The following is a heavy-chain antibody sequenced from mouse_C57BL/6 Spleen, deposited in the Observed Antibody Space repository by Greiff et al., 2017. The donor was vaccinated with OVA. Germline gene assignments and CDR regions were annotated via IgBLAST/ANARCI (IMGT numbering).Heavy chain of an antibody. J-gene: IGHJ1*03. CDR1: GYAFTNYL. CDR2: INPGSGGT. Sequence: QVQLKQSGAELVRPGTSVKVSCKASGYAFTNYLIEWVKQRPGQGLEWIGVINPGSGGTNYNEKFKGKATLTADKSSSTAYMQLSSLTSEDSAVYFCARSYDGYWYFDVWGTGTTVTVSS. D-gene: IGHD2-3*01. V-gene: IGHV1-54*01. CDR3: ARSYDGYWYFDV.